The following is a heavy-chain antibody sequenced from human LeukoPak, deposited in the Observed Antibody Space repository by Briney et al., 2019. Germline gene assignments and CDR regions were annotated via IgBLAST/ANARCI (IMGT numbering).Heavy chain of an antibody. V-gene: IGHV4-31*03. CDR2: IYYSGST. CDR1: GGSISSGGCY. D-gene: IGHD1-26*01. CDR3: ARRRERRRTDRFDYFDY. J-gene: IGHJ4*02. Sequence: SETLSLTCTVSGGSISSGGCYWSWIRQHPGKGLEWIGYIYYSGSTYYNPSLKSRITISLDTSKNQFSLKLSSVTAADTAVYYCARRRERRRTDRFDYFDYWGQGALVAVSS.